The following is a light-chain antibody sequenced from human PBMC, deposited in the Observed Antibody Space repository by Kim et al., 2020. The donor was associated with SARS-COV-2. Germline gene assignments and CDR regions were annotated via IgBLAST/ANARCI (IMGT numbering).Light chain of an antibody. J-gene: IGKJ1*01. Sequence: SPGEGATLSCRASQSVRNHVAWYQQKPGQSPRLLIYDASTRATGIPARFSGSASGTEFTLTITSLQSEDFAVYYCQHYDSMPPWTFSQGTKVDIK. CDR1: QSVRNH. CDR2: DAS. CDR3: QHYDSMPPWT. V-gene: IGKV3-15*01.